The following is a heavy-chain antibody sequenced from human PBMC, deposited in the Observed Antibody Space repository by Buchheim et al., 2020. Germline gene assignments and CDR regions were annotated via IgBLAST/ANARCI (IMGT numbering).Heavy chain of an antibody. D-gene: IGHD6-6*01. J-gene: IGHJ5*02. CDR2: IWYDGSNK. V-gene: IGHV3-33*01. Sequence: QVQLVESGGGVVQPGRSLRLSRAASGFTFSSYGMHWVRQAPGKGLEWVAVIWYDGSNKYYADSVKGRFTISRDNSKNTLYLQMNSLRAEDTAVYYCARDPAGKQLVYWFDPWGQGTL. CDR3: ARDPAGKQLVYWFDP. CDR1: GFTFSSYG.